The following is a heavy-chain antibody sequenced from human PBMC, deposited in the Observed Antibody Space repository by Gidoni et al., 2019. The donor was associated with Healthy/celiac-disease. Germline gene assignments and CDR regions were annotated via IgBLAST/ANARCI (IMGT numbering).Heavy chain of an antibody. D-gene: IGHD4-17*01. CDR2: IQHDGSEK. CDR3: ARDWGGDYVPPNAFDI. V-gene: IGHV3-7*01. CDR1: GFTGRSYW. Sequence: EVQLVESGGGLVQPGGSLRLYCEASGFTGRSYWMSWVRQGPGKGLEWVANIQHDGSEKSYVASVKGRFTLSRDNAKNSLYLQMNSLRAEDTAVYYCARDWGGDYVPPNAFDIWGQGTMVTVSS. J-gene: IGHJ3*02.